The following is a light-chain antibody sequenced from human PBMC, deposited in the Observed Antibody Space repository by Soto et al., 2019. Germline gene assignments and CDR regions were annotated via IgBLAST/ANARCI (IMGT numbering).Light chain of an antibody. CDR1: SSDVGAYRY. Sequence: QSVLTQPASVSGSPGQSITISCTGSSSDVGAYRYVSWFQQHPGRAPKLIIYEVSNRPSEVSDRFSDSKSGNTASLTISGLKAEDEADYHCSSYTTITARVFGGGTKLTVL. V-gene: IGLV2-14*01. CDR3: SSYTTITARV. J-gene: IGLJ3*02. CDR2: EVS.